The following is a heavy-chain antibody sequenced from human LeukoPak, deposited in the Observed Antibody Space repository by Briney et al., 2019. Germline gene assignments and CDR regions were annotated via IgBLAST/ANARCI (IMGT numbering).Heavy chain of an antibody. CDR1: GYTFTGYY. V-gene: IGHV1-2*02. CDR2: INPNSGGT. Sequence: GASVKVSCKASGYTFTGYYMHWVRQAPGQGLEWMGWINPNSGGTNYAQKFQGRVTMTRDTSISTAYMELSRLRSDDTAVYYCARKDGSGSYLHIPQYAFDIWGQGTMVTVSS. D-gene: IGHD3-10*01. J-gene: IGHJ3*02. CDR3: ARKDGSGSYLHIPQYAFDI.